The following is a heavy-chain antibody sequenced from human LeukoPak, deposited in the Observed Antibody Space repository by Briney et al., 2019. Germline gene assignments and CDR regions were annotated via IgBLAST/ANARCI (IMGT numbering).Heavy chain of an antibody. V-gene: IGHV1-8*01. Sequence: ASVKVSCKAPGYTFTSYDINWVRQATGQGLEWMGWMNPNSGNTGYAQKFQGRVTMTRNTSISTAYMELSSLRSEDTAVYYCARGPRWLQTPFDYWGQGTLVTVSS. CDR1: GYTFTSYD. D-gene: IGHD5-12*01. CDR3: ARGPRWLQTPFDY. CDR2: MNPNSGNT. J-gene: IGHJ4*02.